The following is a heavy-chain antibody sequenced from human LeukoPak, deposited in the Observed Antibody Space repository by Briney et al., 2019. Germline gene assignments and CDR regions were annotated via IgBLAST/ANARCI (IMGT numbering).Heavy chain of an antibody. J-gene: IGHJ4*02. D-gene: IGHD1-1*01. CDR1: GYTFTDYY. Sequence: ASLKVSCKASGYTFTDYYMHWVRQAPGQGLEWMGWINANRGGANYAQRFQGRVTMTRDTSITTAYMELSRLKSDDTAVYYCATWRTAKTGFDYWGQGTLVTVSS. CDR3: ATWRTAKTGFDY. CDR2: INANRGGA. V-gene: IGHV1-2*02.